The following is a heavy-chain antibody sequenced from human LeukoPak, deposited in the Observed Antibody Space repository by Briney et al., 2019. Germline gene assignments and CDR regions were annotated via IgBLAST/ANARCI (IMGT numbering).Heavy chain of an antibody. D-gene: IGHD6-13*01. CDR3: AKDISVAAAEGGDFDY. CDR1: GFTLSSYW. J-gene: IGHJ4*02. Sequence: GGSLRLSCAASGFTLSSYWMHWVRQAPGKGLEWVSGISWNSGSINYADSVKGRFTISRDNAKNSLYLRMDSLRAEDTAFYYCAKDISVAAAEGGDFDYWGQGTLVTVSS. CDR2: ISWNSGSI. V-gene: IGHV3-9*01.